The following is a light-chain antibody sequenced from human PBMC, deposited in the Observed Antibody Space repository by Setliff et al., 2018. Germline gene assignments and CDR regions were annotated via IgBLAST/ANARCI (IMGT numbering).Light chain of an antibody. CDR2: GVS. V-gene: IGLV2-14*03. Sequence: QSVLTQPASVSGSPGQSITISCSGTSSDVGSYDLVSWYQQHPGKATKLIIYGVSDRPSGVSNRFSGSKSGNTASLTISGLQTEDEADYYCNEYTSGTTYVFGTGTKVTVL. J-gene: IGLJ1*01. CDR1: SSDVGSYDL. CDR3: NEYTSGTTYV.